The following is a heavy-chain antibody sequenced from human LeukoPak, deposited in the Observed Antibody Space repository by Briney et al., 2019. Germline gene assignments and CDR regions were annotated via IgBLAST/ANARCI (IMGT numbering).Heavy chain of an antibody. CDR2: IIPIFGTA. Sequence: SVKVSCKASGGTFSSYAISWVRQAPGQGLEWMGGIIPIFGTANYAQKFQGRVTITADESTSTAYMGLSSLRSEDTAVYYCAREWGYDFWSGYYTNAFDIWGQGTMVTASS. V-gene: IGHV1-69*01. D-gene: IGHD3-3*01. J-gene: IGHJ3*02. CDR1: GGTFSSYA. CDR3: AREWGYDFWSGYYTNAFDI.